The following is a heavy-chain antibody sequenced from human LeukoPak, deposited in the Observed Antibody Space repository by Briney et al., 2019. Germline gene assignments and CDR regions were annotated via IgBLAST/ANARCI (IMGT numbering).Heavy chain of an antibody. D-gene: IGHD6-13*01. CDR2: INSGGST. J-gene: IGHJ3*02. V-gene: IGHV3-23*01. CDR1: GFTFSTYA. CDR3: AKDWPSEWQQLPDYDAFDI. Sequence: GGSLRLSCAASGFTFSTYAMSWVRQAPREGLEWVSAINSGGSTYYADSLKGRFTISRDNSKNTLYLQMNSLRADDTAVYYCAKDWPSEWQQLPDYDAFDIWGQGTMVTVSS.